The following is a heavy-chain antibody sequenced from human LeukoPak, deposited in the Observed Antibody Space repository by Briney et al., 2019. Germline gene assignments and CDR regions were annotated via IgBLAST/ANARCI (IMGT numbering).Heavy chain of an antibody. D-gene: IGHD3-10*01. J-gene: IGHJ4*02. Sequence: GGSLRLSCAASGFTFSSYAMSWVRQAPGKGLEWVSAISGSGGSTYYADSVKGRFTISRDNSKTTLYLQMNSLRAEDTAVYYCAKGNDGSGSYYAPFDYWGQGTLVTVSS. CDR3: AKGNDGSGSYYAPFDY. CDR1: GFTFSSYA. V-gene: IGHV3-23*01. CDR2: ISGSGGST.